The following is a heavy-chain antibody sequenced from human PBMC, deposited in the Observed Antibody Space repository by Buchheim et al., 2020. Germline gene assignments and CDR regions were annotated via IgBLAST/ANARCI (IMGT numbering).Heavy chain of an antibody. V-gene: IGHV3-30*03. J-gene: IGHJ4*02. D-gene: IGHD6-13*01. CDR3: ARTRYTSSGGY. CDR2: TSYDGINE. Sequence: QVQLVESGGGVVQPGRSLRLSCAASGFSFRSYGMHWVRQAPGKGLEWVAVTSYDGINEYYSDSVKGRFTISRDNAKNTLYLQMNSLRAEDTAVYYCARTRYTSSGGYWGQGTL. CDR1: GFSFRSYG.